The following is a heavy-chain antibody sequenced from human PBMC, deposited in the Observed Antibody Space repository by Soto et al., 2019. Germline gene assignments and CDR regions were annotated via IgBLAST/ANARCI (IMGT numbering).Heavy chain of an antibody. V-gene: IGHV3-33*01. J-gene: IGHJ6*02. D-gene: IGHD6-19*01. Sequence: GGSLRLSCAASGFTFSSYGMHWVRQAPGKGLEWVAVIWYDGSNKYYADSVKGRFTISRDNSKNTLYLQMNSLRAEDAAVYYCARDRVEAVAGIAYYYYGMDVWGQGTTVTVSS. CDR3: ARDRVEAVAGIAYYYYGMDV. CDR1: GFTFSSYG. CDR2: IWYDGSNK.